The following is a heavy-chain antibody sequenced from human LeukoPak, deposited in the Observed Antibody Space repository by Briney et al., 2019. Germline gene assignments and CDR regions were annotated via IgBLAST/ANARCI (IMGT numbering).Heavy chain of an antibody. CDR3: TSLTVGSNFDH. CDR2: ISSSGGTR. CDR1: GFTFSS. D-gene: IGHD1-26*01. J-gene: IGHJ4*02. Sequence: PGGSLRLSCAASGFTFSSSGFIFSDYEMYWVRQAPGKGLEWVSYISSSGGTRYYADPVKGRFTISRDNAKKSLYLHMDSLRADDTAVYYCTSLTVGSNFDHWGRGILVTVSS. V-gene: IGHV3-48*03.